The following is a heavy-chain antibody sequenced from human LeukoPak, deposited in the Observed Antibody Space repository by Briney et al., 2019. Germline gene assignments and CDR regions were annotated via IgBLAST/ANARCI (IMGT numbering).Heavy chain of an antibody. V-gene: IGHV3-30-3*01. J-gene: IGHJ4*02. CDR1: GFTFSGYA. D-gene: IGHD6-19*01. CDR2: ISNDGSND. Sequence: GRSLRLSCAASGFTFSGYAMHWVRQAPGKGLEWVAVISNDGSNDYYADSVKGRFTISRDNSKNTLYLQMNSLRAEDTAVYYCATNGPGIAVAGYVDYWGQGTLVTVSS. CDR3: ATNGPGIAVAGYVDY.